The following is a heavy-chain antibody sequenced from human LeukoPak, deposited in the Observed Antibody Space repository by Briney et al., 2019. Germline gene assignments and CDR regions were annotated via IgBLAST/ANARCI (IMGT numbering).Heavy chain of an antibody. CDR3: ARGSRVVAATQAYYFDY. CDR1: GGSFSGYY. J-gene: IGHJ4*02. CDR2: INHSGST. V-gene: IGHV4-34*01. Sequence: PSETLSLTCAVYGGSFSGYYWSWIRQPPGKGLEWIGEINHSGSTNYNPSLKSRVTISVDTSKNQFSLKLSSVTAADTAVYYCARGSRVVAATQAYYFDYWGQGTLVTVSS. D-gene: IGHD2-15*01.